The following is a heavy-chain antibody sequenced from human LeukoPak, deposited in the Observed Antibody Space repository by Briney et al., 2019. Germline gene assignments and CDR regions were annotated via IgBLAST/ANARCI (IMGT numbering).Heavy chain of an antibody. CDR2: MNPNSGNT. Sequence: EASVKVSCKTSGYIFTTYDINWVRQASGQGLEWMGWMNPNSGNTGYAQKFQGRVTMTRSTLITTAYMELSSLRSEDTAMYYCVRVEENSGYSHIYWGQGTLVTVSS. CDR1: GYIFTTYD. D-gene: IGHD3-22*01. V-gene: IGHV1-8*01. CDR3: VRVEENSGYSHIY. J-gene: IGHJ4*02.